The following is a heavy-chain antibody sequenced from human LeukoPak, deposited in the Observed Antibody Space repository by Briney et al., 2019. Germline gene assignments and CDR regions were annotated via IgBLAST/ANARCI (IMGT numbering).Heavy chain of an antibody. CDR2: IWYDESNK. CDR1: GFTFSSYG. J-gene: IGHJ4*02. CDR3: ARGSPHDYGDYPFDY. V-gene: IGHV3-33*01. Sequence: RSGGSLRLSCATSGFTFSSYGMHWVRQAPGKGLEWVAVIWYDESNKYYADSVKGRFTISRDDSKNTLYLQMNSLRAEDTAVYYCARGSPHDYGDYPFDYWGQGTLVTVSS. D-gene: IGHD4-17*01.